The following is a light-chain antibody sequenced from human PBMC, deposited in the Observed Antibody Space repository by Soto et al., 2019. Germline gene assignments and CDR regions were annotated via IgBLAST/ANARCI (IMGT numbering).Light chain of an antibody. V-gene: IGLV2-8*01. CDR2: EVS. CDR3: SSYAGSNNIYV. Sequence: QSALTQPPSASGSPGQSVTISCTGTSSDVGGYNYVSWYQQHPGKAPKLMIYEVSKRPSGVPDRFSGSKSGNTASLTVSGLQAEVEADYYCSSYAGSNNIYVFGTGTKLTVL. J-gene: IGLJ1*01. CDR1: SSDVGGYNY.